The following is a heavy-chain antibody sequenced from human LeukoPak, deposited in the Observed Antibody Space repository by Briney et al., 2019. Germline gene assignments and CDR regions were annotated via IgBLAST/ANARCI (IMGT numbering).Heavy chain of an antibody. V-gene: IGHV3-30*19. CDR3: ARDISGWYSGGYFRMDV. CDR2: ISSDESDK. CDR1: GFTFSSYG. J-gene: IGHJ6*02. D-gene: IGHD6-19*01. Sequence: PGRSLRLSCAASGFTFSSYGMHWVRQAPGKGPEWVAFISSDESDKYYADSVKGRFTISRDNSKNTLYLQMNSLRAEDTAVYYCARDISGWYSGGYFRMDVWGQGTTVTVSS.